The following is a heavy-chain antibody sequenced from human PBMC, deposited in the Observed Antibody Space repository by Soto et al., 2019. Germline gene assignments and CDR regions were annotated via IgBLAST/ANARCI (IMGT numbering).Heavy chain of an antibody. Sequence: QVQLVQSGAEEKKPGATVQVSCKASGYTFTSYAMDWVRQAPGQRLEWMGWINAGNGNTKYSQKFQGRVTITRDTSASTAYMKLSSLRSEDTAVYYCARGFPHWFEPWGQQPLVTVSS. V-gene: IGHV1-3*05. J-gene: IGHJ5*02. D-gene: IGHD3-3*01. CDR1: GYTFTSYA. CDR2: INAGNGNT. CDR3: ARGFPHWFEP.